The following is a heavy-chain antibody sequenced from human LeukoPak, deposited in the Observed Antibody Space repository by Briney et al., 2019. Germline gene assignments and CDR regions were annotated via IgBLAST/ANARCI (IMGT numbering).Heavy chain of an antibody. CDR3: ARYDYGDYEDYYYFMDV. J-gene: IGHJ6*03. CDR2: ISTSSDTI. Sequence: PGGSLRLSCAASGFTFSSYSMNWVRQAPGKGLEWVSFISTSSDTISYADSVKGRFTISRDNANNSLYLQMNSLRAEDTAVYYCARYDYGDYEDYYYFMDVWGKGTTVTVSS. CDR1: GFTFSSYS. V-gene: IGHV3-48*01. D-gene: IGHD4-17*01.